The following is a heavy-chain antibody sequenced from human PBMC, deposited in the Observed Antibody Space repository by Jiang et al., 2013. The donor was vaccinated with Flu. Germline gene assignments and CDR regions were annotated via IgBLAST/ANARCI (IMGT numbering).Heavy chain of an antibody. D-gene: IGHD3-16*01. CDR3: AEGYAADRFDY. Sequence: LEWIGSIVLYGSTYYNPSLKSRVTISVDTSKNQFSLKLSSVTAADTAVYYCAEGYAADRFDYWGQGTLVTVSS. CDR2: IVLYGST. J-gene: IGHJ4*02. V-gene: IGHV4-39*07.